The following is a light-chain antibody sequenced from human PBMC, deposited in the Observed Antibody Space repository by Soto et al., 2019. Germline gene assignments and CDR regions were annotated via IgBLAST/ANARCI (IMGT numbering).Light chain of an antibody. Sequence: QSALTQPASVSGSPGQSITISCTGTNSDVGSYNLVSWYQHHPGKAPKLMVYEGSRRPSGVSNRFSGSKSGNTASLTISGLQAEDEADYFCCSYAGTSGARWVFGGGTKVTVL. J-gene: IGLJ3*02. CDR3: CSYAGTSGARWV. CDR1: NSDVGSYNL. CDR2: EGS. V-gene: IGLV2-23*01.